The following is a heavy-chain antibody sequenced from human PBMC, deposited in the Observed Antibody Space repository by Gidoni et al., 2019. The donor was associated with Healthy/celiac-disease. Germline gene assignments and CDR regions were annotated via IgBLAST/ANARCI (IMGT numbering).Heavy chain of an antibody. CDR3: ARRGVTGVDY. D-gene: IGHD7-27*01. V-gene: IGHV4-34*01. CDR1: GGSFSGYY. CDR2: INHSGST. J-gene: IGHJ4*02. Sequence: QVQLQQWGAGLLKPSETLSLTCAVYGGSFSGYYWSWIRQPPGKGLEWTGEINHSGSTNYNPSLKSRVTISVDTSKNQFSLKLSSVTAADTAVYYCARRGVTGVDYWGQGTLVTVSS.